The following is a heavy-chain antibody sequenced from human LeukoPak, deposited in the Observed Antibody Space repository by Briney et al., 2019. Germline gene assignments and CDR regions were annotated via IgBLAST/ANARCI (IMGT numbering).Heavy chain of an antibody. J-gene: IGHJ4*02. CDR1: GGSFSGYY. V-gene: IGHV4-34*01. D-gene: IGHD3-16*01. Sequence: SETLSLTCYLHGGSFSGYYWSWIRQSPGKGLEWIGEINQIGNTNYIPSLKSRLTISIDASNNQFSLNLTSVTAADTGVYYCARIRRPLRGYFDHWGQGTLVT. CDR2: INQIGNT. CDR3: ARIRRPLRGYFDH.